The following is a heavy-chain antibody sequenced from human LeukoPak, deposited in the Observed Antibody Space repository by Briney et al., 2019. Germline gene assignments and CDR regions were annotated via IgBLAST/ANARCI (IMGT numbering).Heavy chain of an antibody. V-gene: IGHV3-48*03. Sequence: QPGGSLRLSCTTSGLTFSSYEMSWVRQAPGKGLEWVSYISSSGTTIYYADSVKGRFTISRDNAKNSVYLQMSSLRAEDTAVYYCASRAIFGVVIMDYWGQGTLVTVSS. D-gene: IGHD3-3*01. J-gene: IGHJ4*02. CDR3: ASRAIFGVVIMDY. CDR2: ISSSGTTI. CDR1: GLTFSSYE.